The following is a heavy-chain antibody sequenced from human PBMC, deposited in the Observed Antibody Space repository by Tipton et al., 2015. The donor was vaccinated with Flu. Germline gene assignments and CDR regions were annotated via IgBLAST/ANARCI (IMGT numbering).Heavy chain of an antibody. CDR1: GDSIGSDYY. J-gene: IGHJ5*01. CDR2: IHHSGTT. D-gene: IGHD4-11*01. V-gene: IGHV4-38-2*01. CDR3: ARRDYSNYVSVPKNWFDS. Sequence: TLSLTCSVSGDSIGSDYYWGWIRQPPGKGLEWIANIHHSGTTYFNPSLRSRVSIIRDKSKNQFSLKLSFVAAADTAVYYCARRDYSNYVSVPKNWFDSWGQGILVTVSS.